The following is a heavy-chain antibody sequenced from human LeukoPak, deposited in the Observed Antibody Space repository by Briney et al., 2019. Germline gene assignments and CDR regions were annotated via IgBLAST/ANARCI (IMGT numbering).Heavy chain of an antibody. Sequence: GASVKVSCKASRYTFSNYDINWVRQATGQGLEWMGWMSPNSDNTGYAQKFQGRVTFTRDTSISTAYMELRSLTSEDTAVYYCARDYGGSSGWFDPWGQGTLVTVSS. CDR3: ARDYGGSSGWFDP. J-gene: IGHJ5*02. D-gene: IGHD4-23*01. CDR2: MSPNSDNT. V-gene: IGHV1-8*01. CDR1: RYTFSNYD.